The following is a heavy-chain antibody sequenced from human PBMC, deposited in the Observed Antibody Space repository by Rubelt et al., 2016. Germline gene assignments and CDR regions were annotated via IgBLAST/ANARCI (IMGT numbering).Heavy chain of an antibody. J-gene: IGHJ4*02. Sequence: QAQLVQSGAEVTKPGASVKVSCKASGYTFTTNDINCVRQATGQGLEWMGWLTPNSGNTGYAQKFQGRETMTRNMSTRTAYMELSSRRAEETAVYYCAALYSDYWGQGTLLTVSS. CDR2: LTPNSGNT. CDR1: GYTFTTND. D-gene: IGHD2-21*01. CDR3: AALYSDY. V-gene: IGHV1-8*01.